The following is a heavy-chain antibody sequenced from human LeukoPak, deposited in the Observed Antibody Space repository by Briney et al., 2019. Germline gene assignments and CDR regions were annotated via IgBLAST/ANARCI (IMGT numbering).Heavy chain of an antibody. V-gene: IGHV4-34*01. J-gene: IGHJ3*02. CDR3: ATEGVLGYCSSTSCPDAFDI. D-gene: IGHD2-2*01. CDR1: GGSFSGYY. Sequence: SETLSLTCAVYGGSFSGYYWSWIRQPPGKGLEWIGEINHSGSTSYNPSLKSRVTISVDTSKNQFSLKLSSVTAADTAVYYCATEGVLGYCSSTSCPDAFDIWGQGTMVTVSS. CDR2: INHSGST.